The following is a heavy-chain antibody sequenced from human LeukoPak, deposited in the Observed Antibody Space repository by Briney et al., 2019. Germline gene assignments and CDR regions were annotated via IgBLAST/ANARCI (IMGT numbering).Heavy chain of an antibody. V-gene: IGHV1-69*06. CDR2: IIPIFGTA. CDR3: ARAAKEMATSRFDY. D-gene: IGHD5-24*01. CDR1: GGTFSSYA. Sequence: ASVKVSCKASGGTFSSYAISWVRQAPGQGREWMGGIIPIFGTANYAQKFQGRVTITADKSTSTAYMELSSLRSEDTAVYYCARAAKEMATSRFDYWGQGTLVTVSS. J-gene: IGHJ4*02.